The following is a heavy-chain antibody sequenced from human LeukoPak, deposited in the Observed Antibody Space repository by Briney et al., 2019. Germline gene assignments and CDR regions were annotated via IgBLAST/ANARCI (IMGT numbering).Heavy chain of an antibody. CDR3: ARVARCTSCFDVDY. CDR2: FFLKGST. CDR1: GYSISSGYY. J-gene: IGHJ4*02. Sequence: SETLSLTCTVSGYSISSGYYWGWIRQPPGKGLEWIGSFFLKGSTYYNPSLKSRVIISVDTSKNQFSLTLSSVTAADTAVYYCARVARCTSCFDVDYWGQGALVTVSS. D-gene: IGHD2-2*01. V-gene: IGHV4-38-2*02.